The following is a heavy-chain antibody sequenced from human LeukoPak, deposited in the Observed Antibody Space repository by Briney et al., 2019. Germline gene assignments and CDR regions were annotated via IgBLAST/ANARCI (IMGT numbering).Heavy chain of an antibody. CDR3: VTKGGVSAFDWFDY. CDR1: GFTFSNYW. V-gene: IGHV3-7*01. CDR2: INQDGSEE. D-gene: IGHD2-8*02. J-gene: IGHJ5*01. Sequence: GGSLRLSCAASGFTFSNYWMSWVRQAPGKGLEWVAHINQDGSEEHYMDSVKARFIISRDNAKNSLSLQMNSLRTEDTAVYYCVTKGGVSAFDWFDYWGQGTLVTVSS.